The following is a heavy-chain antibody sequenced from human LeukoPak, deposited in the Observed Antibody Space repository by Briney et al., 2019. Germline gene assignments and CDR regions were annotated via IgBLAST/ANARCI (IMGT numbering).Heavy chain of an antibody. CDR2: INHSGST. CDR3: ARASTVADAFDI. Sequence: SETLSLTCAVDGGSFSGYYWSWIRQPPGKGLEWIGEINHSGSTNYNPSLKSRVTISVDTSKNQFSLKLSSVTAADTAVYYCARASTVADAFDIWGQGTMVTVSS. J-gene: IGHJ3*02. CDR1: GGSFSGYY. D-gene: IGHD4-23*01. V-gene: IGHV4-34*01.